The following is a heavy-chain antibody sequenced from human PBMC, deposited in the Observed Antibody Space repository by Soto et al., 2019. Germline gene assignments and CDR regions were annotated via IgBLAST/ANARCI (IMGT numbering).Heavy chain of an antibody. Sequence: GGSLRLSCAASGFSFSSYAMTWVRQAPGKGLDWVSAISGSGDYTYYANSVKGRFTISRDNSKNTLYLQVDTLKAEDTAVYYCAKSPDDFWSGPNYSYYYYIDVWGKGTTVTVSS. CDR3: AKSPDDFWSGPNYSYYYYIDV. CDR1: GFSFSSYA. J-gene: IGHJ6*03. V-gene: IGHV3-23*01. CDR2: ISGSGDYT. D-gene: IGHD3-3*01.